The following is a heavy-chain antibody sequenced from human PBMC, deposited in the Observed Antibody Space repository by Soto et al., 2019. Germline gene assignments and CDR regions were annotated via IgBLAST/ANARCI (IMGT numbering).Heavy chain of an antibody. Sequence: EVQLVESGGGLVQPGGSLRLSCAASGFTFSSYWMHWVRQAPGKGLVWVSRINSDSSTTTYADSVKGRFTISRDNAKNTLYLQMNSLRAEDAAVYYCARSLNSGSTFDPCCHGTLVTVSS. D-gene: IGHD6-6*01. J-gene: IGHJ5*02. CDR1: GFTFSSYW. CDR2: INSDSSTT. V-gene: IGHV3-74*01. CDR3: ARSLNSGSTFDP.